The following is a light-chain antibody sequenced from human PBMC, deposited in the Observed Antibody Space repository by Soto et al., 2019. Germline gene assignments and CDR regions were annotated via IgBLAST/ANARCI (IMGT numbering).Light chain of an antibody. Sequence: DIQMTQSPPTLSASVGDRVTFTCRASQSIDTWLAWYQQKPGKAPNLLVYKASSLESGVPSRFSGSGFGTEFTLTISSLQPDDFATYYCQQYNSFPYSFGQGTRLEIK. CDR1: QSIDTW. V-gene: IGKV1-5*03. CDR3: QQYNSFPYS. J-gene: IGKJ2*03. CDR2: KAS.